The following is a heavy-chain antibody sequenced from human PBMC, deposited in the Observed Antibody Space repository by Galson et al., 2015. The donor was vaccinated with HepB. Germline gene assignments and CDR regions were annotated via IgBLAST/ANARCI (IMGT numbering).Heavy chain of an antibody. CDR1: GYTFTSYG. CDR3: ARDGFMEWAGRDYLWYYVVV. CDR2: ISAYNGKI. Sequence: SVKVSCKASGYTFTSYGISWVRQAPGQGLEWMGWISAYNGKINYAEKFQGRVTMTTDTSTSTAYMELRGLRSDDTAGYYCARDGFMEWAGRDYLWYYVVVWGKGTTVTVAS. V-gene: IGHV1-18*01. J-gene: IGHJ3*01. D-gene: IGHD3-3*01.